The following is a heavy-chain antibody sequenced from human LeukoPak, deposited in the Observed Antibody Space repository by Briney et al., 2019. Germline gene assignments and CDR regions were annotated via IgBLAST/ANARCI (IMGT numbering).Heavy chain of an antibody. Sequence: QPGGSLRLSCAASGFTFSSYAMSWVRRAPGKGLEWVSAISGSGGSTYYADSVKGRFTISRDNSKNTLYLQMNSLRAEDTAVYYCARDCGGDCYYDYWGQGTLVTVSS. CDR2: ISGSGGST. CDR3: ARDCGGDCYYDY. V-gene: IGHV3-23*01. CDR1: GFTFSSYA. D-gene: IGHD2-21*01. J-gene: IGHJ4*02.